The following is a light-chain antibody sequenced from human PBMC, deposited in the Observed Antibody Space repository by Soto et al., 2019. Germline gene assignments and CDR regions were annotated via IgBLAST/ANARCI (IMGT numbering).Light chain of an antibody. Sequence: QSAMTRPPSVSGAPGQRVTISCTGRNSNIGAGSDVHWYQHLPGTAPKLLIYGNTNRPSGVPDRFSGSQSGTSASLAITGLQAEDEADYYCQSYDSSLRSYVFGAGTKVTVL. J-gene: IGLJ1*01. CDR3: QSYDSSLRSYV. CDR1: NSNIGAGSD. CDR2: GNT. V-gene: IGLV1-40*01.